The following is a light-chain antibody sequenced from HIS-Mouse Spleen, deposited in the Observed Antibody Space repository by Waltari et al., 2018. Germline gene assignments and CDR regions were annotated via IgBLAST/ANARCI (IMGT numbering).Light chain of an antibody. Sequence: SYELTHPPSVSVSPVQPARLTSSGDALPTTFTYWYQQKSGQAPVLVIYEDSKRPSGIPERFSGSSSGTMATLTISGAQVEDEADYYCYSTDSSGNHRVFGGGTKLTVL. V-gene: IGLV3-10*01. CDR1: ALPTTF. CDR3: YSTDSSGNHRV. J-gene: IGLJ2*01. CDR2: EDS.